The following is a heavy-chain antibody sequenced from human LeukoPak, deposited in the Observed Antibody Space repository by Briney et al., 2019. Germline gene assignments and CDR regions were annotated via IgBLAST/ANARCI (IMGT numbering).Heavy chain of an antibody. V-gene: IGHV4-34*01. J-gene: IGHJ6*04. CDR3: ARAPPSIVVVPAPYYYYGMDV. CDR2: INHSGST. CDR1: GGSFSGYY. Sequence: SETLSLTCAVYGGSFSGYYWSWIRQPPGKGLEWIGEINHSGSTNYNPSLKSRVTIPVDTSKNQFSLKLSSVTAADTAVYYCARAPPSIVVVPAPYYYYGMDVWGKGTTVTVSS. D-gene: IGHD2-2*01.